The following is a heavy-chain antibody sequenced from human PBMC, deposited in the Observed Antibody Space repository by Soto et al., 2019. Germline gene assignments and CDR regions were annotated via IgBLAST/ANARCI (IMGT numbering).Heavy chain of an antibody. CDR1: GGSFSGYY. CDR2: INHSGST. V-gene: IGHV4-34*01. J-gene: IGHJ4*02. Sequence: QVQLQQWGAGLLKPSETLSLTCAVYGGSFSGYYWSWIRQPPGKGLEWIGEINHSGSTNYNPSLKSRVTISVDTSKNQFSLKLSSVTAADTAVYYCARGRRDGYTYYFDYWGQGTLVTVSS. CDR3: ARGRRDGYTYYFDY. D-gene: IGHD5-12*01.